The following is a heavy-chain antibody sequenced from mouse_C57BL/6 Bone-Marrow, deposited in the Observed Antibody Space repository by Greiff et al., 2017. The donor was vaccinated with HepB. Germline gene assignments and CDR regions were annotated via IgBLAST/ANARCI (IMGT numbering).Heavy chain of an antibody. CDR2: INSDGGST. V-gene: IGHV5-2*01. CDR3: ARLGYDYDEERYAMDY. D-gene: IGHD2-4*01. CDR1: EYEFPSHD. J-gene: IGHJ4*01. Sequence: EVKLMESGGGLVQPGESLKLSCESNEYEFPSHDMSWVRKTPEKRLELVAAINSDGGSTYYPDTMERRFIISRDNTKKTLYLQMSSLRSEYTALYYCARLGYDYDEERYAMDYWGQGTSVTVSS.